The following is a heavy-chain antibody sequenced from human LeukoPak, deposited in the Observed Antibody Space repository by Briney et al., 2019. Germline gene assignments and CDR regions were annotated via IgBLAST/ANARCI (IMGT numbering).Heavy chain of an antibody. CDR2: INHSGST. D-gene: IGHD6-6*01. J-gene: IGHJ4*02. Sequence: SETLSLTCAVYVGSFSGYYWSWIRQPPGKGLEWIGEINHSGSTNYNSSLKSRVTISVDTSKNQFSLKLSSVTAADTAVYYCARAGWAEYSSSADYFDYWGQGTLVTVSS. V-gene: IGHV4-34*01. CDR1: VGSFSGYY. CDR3: ARAGWAEYSSSADYFDY.